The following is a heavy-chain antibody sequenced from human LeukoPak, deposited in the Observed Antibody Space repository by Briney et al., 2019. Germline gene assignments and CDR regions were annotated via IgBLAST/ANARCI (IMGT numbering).Heavy chain of an antibody. CDR2: IYYSGST. D-gene: IGHD3-10*01. V-gene: IGHV4-61*01. J-gene: IGHJ4*02. Sequence: PSETLSLTCTVSGGSISSSSYYWSWIRQPPGKGLEWIGYIYYSGSTNYNPSLKSRVTISVDTSKNQFSLKLSSVTAADTAVYYCARNGLLWFGEYRAFDYWGQGTLVTVSS. CDR1: GGSISSSSYY. CDR3: ARNGLLWFGEYRAFDY.